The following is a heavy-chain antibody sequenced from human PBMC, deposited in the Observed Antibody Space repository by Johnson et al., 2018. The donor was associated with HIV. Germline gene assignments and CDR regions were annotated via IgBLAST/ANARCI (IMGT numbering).Heavy chain of an antibody. Sequence: QVQLVESGGGLVKPGGSLRLSCAASGFTFSDYYMSWIRQAPGKGLEWVAVIWFDGSNEHYTDSVKGRFNVSRDNSKNTLYLQMNSLRGEDTALYYCAKSPGKDHGGKSGAFDIWGQGTMVTVSS. CDR1: GFTFSDYY. D-gene: IGHD4-23*01. CDR2: IWFDGSNE. J-gene: IGHJ3*02. V-gene: IGHV3-33*03. CDR3: AKSPGKDHGGKSGAFDI.